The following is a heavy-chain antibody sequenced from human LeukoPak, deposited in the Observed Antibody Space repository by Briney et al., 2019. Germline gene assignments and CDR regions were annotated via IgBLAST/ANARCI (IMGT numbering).Heavy chain of an antibody. V-gene: IGHV4-59*01. CDR2: IYYSGST. Sequence: SETLSLTCTVSGGSISSYYWSWIRQPPGKGLEWIGYIYYSGSTNYNPSLKSRVTISVDTSKNQFSLKLSSVTAADTAVYYCARVRYSGYGSAGFFDYWGQGTLVTVSS. D-gene: IGHD5-12*01. CDR3: ARVRYSGYGSAGFFDY. CDR1: GGSISSYY. J-gene: IGHJ4*02.